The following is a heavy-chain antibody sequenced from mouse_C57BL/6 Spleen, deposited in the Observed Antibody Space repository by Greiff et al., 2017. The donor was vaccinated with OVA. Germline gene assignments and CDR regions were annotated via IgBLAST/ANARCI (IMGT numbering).Heavy chain of an antibody. CDR2: IDPEDGET. Sequence: EVQLQQSGAELVKPGASVKLSCTASGFNITDYYMHWVKQRTEQGLEWIGRIDPEDGETRYAQKFQGKAPLTVDTSSTTAYLQLSSLTSEDTAVDYCARDDGYYGGLAYWGQGTLVTVSA. CDR3: ARDDGYYGGLAY. J-gene: IGHJ3*01. CDR1: GFNITDYY. V-gene: IGHV14-2*01. D-gene: IGHD2-3*01.